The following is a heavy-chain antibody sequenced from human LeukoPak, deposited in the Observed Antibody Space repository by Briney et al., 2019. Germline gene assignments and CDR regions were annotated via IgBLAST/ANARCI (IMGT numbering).Heavy chain of an antibody. V-gene: IGHV4-59*01. CDR1: GGSIRSYS. CDR2: IYYSGST. D-gene: IGHD3-9*01. Sequence: PSETLSLTCTVSGGSIRSYSWSWIRQPPGKGLEGVGYIYYSGSTNYNPSLKSRVTISIDTSKKQFSLKLSSVTAADTAVYYCARVRLVGYDILTGYYSFDYWGQGTLVTVSS. J-gene: IGHJ4*02. CDR3: ARVRLVGYDILTGYYSFDY.